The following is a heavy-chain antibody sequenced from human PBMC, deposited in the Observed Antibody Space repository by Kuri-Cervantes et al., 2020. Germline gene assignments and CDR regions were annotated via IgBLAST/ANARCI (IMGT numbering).Heavy chain of an antibody. CDR3: ARAPMVQGVIITDDAFDI. CDR2: INHSGST. V-gene: IGHV4-34*01. D-gene: IGHD3-10*01. Sequence: GSLRLSCAASGFTFSSYWMSWVRQPPGKGLEWIGEINHSGSTNYNPSLKSRVTISIDTSKHQFSLKLSSVTAADTAVYYCARAPMVQGVIITDDAFDIWGQGTMVTVSS. CDR1: GFTFSSYW. J-gene: IGHJ3*02.